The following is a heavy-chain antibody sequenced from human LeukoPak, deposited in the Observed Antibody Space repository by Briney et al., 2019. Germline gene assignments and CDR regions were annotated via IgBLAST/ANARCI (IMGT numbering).Heavy chain of an antibody. CDR2: IYTSGGT. Sequence: PSETLSLTCTVSGGSISSYYWSWIRQPPGKGLEWIGYIYTSGGTNYNPSLKSRVTISVDTSKNQFSLKLSSVTAADTAVYYCARRRVVVDPSGDYFDYWGQGTLVTVSS. D-gene: IGHD3-22*01. J-gene: IGHJ4*02. CDR3: ARRRVVVDPSGDYFDY. V-gene: IGHV4-4*09. CDR1: GGSISSYY.